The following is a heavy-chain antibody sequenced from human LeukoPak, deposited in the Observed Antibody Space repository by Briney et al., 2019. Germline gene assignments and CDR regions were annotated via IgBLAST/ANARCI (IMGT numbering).Heavy chain of an antibody. V-gene: IGHV3-30*18. D-gene: IGHD3-22*01. J-gene: IGHJ3*02. CDR1: GFTFSSYG. CDR3: AKESGDYDSSGYGAFDI. Sequence: PGGSLRLSCAASGFTFSSYGMHWVRPAPGKGLEWVAVISYDGSNKYYADSVKGRFTISRDNSKNTLYLQMNSLRAEDTAVYYCAKESGDYDSSGYGAFDIWGQGTMVTVSS. CDR2: ISYDGSNK.